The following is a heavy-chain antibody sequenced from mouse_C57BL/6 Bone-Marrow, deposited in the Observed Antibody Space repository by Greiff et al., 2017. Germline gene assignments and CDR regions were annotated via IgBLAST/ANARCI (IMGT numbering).Heavy chain of an antibody. CDR3: ARRYYSNPYYAMDY. D-gene: IGHD2-5*01. CDR2: ISYDGSN. CDR1: GYSITSGYY. Sequence: EVQLQESGPGLVKPSQSLSLTCSVTGYSITSGYYWNWIRQFPGNKLEWMGYISYDGSNNYHPSLKNRISITRDTSKNQFFLKLNSVTTEDTATYYCARRYYSNPYYAMDYWGQGTSVTVSS. J-gene: IGHJ4*01. V-gene: IGHV3-6*01.